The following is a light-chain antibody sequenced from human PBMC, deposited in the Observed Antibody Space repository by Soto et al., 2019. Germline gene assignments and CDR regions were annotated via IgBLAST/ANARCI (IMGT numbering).Light chain of an antibody. Sequence: QSALTQPASVSGSPGQSITISCTGTSRDVGGYVSWYQQHPGKAPKLMIYEVSNRPSGVSNRFSGSKSGNTASLTISGLQAEDEADYYCRSYTSSNTVVFGGGTQLTGL. J-gene: IGLJ2*01. CDR1: SRDVGGY. CDR3: RSYTSSNTVV. V-gene: IGLV2-14*01. CDR2: EVS.